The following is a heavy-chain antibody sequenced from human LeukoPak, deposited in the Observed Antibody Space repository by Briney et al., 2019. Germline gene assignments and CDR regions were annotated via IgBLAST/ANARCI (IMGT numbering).Heavy chain of an antibody. Sequence: GASVKVSCKASGGTFRSYAISWVRQAPGQGLEWMGGIIPIFGTANYAQKFQGRVTITADESTSTAYMELSSLRSEDTAVYYCATDRQIYETGTLDAFDIWGQGTMVTVSS. V-gene: IGHV1-69*13. CDR2: IIPIFGTA. J-gene: IGHJ3*02. D-gene: IGHD1-1*01. CDR1: GGTFRSYA. CDR3: ATDRQIYETGTLDAFDI.